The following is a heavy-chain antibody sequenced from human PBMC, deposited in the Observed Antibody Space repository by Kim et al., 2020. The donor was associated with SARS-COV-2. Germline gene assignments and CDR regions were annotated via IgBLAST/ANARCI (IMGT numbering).Heavy chain of an antibody. Sequence: SETLSLTCTVSGGSISSSSYYWGWIRQPPGKGLEWIGSIYYSGSTYYNPSLKSRVTISVDTSKNQFSLKLSSVTAADTAVYYCARQREVRDKGWFDPWGQGTLVTVSS. CDR1: GGSISSSSYY. D-gene: IGHD3-10*01. J-gene: IGHJ5*02. V-gene: IGHV4-39*01. CDR2: IYYSGST. CDR3: ARQREVRDKGWFDP.